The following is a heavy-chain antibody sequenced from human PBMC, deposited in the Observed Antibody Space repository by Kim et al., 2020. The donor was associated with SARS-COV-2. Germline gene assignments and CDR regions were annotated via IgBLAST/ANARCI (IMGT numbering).Heavy chain of an antibody. J-gene: IGHJ4*02. D-gene: IGHD5-12*01. CDR3: TTAVYSGYDYSPDFDY. CDR2: IKSKTDGGTT. V-gene: IGHV3-15*01. Sequence: GGSLRLSCAASGFTFSNAWMSWVRQAPGKGLEWVGRIKSKTDGGTTDYAAPVKGRFTISRDDSKNTLYLQMNSLKTDDTAVYYCTTAVYSGYDYSPDFDYWGQGTLVTVSS. CDR1: GFTFSNAW.